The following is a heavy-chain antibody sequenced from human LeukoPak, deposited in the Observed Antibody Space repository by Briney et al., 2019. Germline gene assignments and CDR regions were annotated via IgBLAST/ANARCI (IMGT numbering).Heavy chain of an antibody. V-gene: IGHV3-23*01. D-gene: IGHD6-13*01. CDR3: AKGSQGYSSSWYSDY. CDR2: ISGSGGST. J-gene: IGHJ4*02. Sequence: GGSPRLSCAASGFTFSSCAMSWVRQAPGKGLEWVSAISGSGGSTYYADSVKGRFTISRDNSKNTLYLQMNSLRAEDTAVYYCAKGSQGYSSSWYSDYWGQGTLVTVSS. CDR1: GFTFSSCA.